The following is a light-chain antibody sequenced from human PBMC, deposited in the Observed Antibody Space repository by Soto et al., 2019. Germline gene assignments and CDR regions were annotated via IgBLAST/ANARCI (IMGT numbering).Light chain of an antibody. CDR3: SSYTSSSTQV. J-gene: IGLJ1*01. CDR2: EVS. CDR1: SSDVGGYNY. Sequence: QSVLTQPASVSGSPGQSITISCTGTSSDVGGYNYVSWYQQHPGKAPKLMIYEVSNRPSGVSNRFSGSKSGNTASLTISGLQAEDEAYYYCSSYTSSSTQVFGTGTTVTVL. V-gene: IGLV2-14*01.